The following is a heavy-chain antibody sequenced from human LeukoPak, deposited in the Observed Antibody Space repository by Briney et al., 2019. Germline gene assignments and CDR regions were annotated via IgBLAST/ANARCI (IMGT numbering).Heavy chain of an antibody. CDR2: IYYSGST. CDR3: ARGGRVKVAAGNWFDP. D-gene: IGHD2-15*01. J-gene: IGHJ5*02. Sequence: SETLSLTCTVSGGSVSSYYWRWIRQPPGKGLEWIGYIYYSGSTNYNPSLKSRVTISVDTSKNQFSLKLSSVTAADTAVYYCARGGRVKVAAGNWFDPWGQGTLVTVSS. CDR1: GGSVSSYY. V-gene: IGHV4-59*02.